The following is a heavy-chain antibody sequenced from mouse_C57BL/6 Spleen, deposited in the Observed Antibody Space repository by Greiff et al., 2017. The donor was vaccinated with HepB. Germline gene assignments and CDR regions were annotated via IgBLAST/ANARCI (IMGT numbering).Heavy chain of an antibody. Sequence: VQLKQSGPGLVKPSQSLSLTCSVTGYSITSGYYWNWIRQFPGNKLEWMGYISYDGSNNYNPSLKNRISITRDTSKNQFFLKLNSVTTEDTATYYCARAPLYYYGSSYFDYWGQGTTLTVSS. V-gene: IGHV3-6*01. CDR3: ARAPLYYYGSSYFDY. CDR1: GYSITSGYY. J-gene: IGHJ2*01. D-gene: IGHD1-1*01. CDR2: ISYDGSN.